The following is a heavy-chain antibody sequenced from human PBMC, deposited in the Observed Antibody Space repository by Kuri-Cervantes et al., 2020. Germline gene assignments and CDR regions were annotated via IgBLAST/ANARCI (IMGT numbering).Heavy chain of an antibody. CDR2: ISAYNGNT. Sequence: ASVKVSCKASGYTFTSYGISWVRQAPGQGLEWMGWISAYNGNTNYAQKLQGRVTMTTDTSTSTAYMELRSLRSDDTAVYYCAGAVATYGDYRRNFDYWGQGTLVTDSS. D-gene: IGHD4-17*01. CDR3: AGAVATYGDYRRNFDY. V-gene: IGHV1-18*01. CDR1: GYTFTSYG. J-gene: IGHJ4*02.